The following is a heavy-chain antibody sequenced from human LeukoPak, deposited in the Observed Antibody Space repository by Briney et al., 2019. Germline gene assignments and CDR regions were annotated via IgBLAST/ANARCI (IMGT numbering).Heavy chain of an antibody. D-gene: IGHD3-10*01. J-gene: IGHJ4*02. CDR1: GFTFSSYA. CDR3: AKVSYHYYGSGSYVLDY. CDR2: VSGSGGST. V-gene: IGHV3-23*01. Sequence: PGGSLRLSCAGSGFTFSSYAMSWVRQAPGKGLEWVSAVSGSGGSTYYADSVKGRFTISRDHSKNTLYLQMNSLRAEDTAVYHCAKVSYHYYGSGSYVLDYWGQGILVTVSS.